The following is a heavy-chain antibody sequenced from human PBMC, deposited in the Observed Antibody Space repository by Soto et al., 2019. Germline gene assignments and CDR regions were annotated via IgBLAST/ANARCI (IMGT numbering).Heavy chain of an antibody. CDR2: IIPIFGTA. CDR3: VHSPHQESRGYYSPYYFDH. CDR1: GGTFSSYA. J-gene: IGHJ4*02. V-gene: IGHV1-69*01. D-gene: IGHD3-22*01. Sequence: QVQLVQSGAEVKKPGSSVKVSCKASGGTFSSYAISWVRQAPGQGLEWMGGIIPIFGTANYAQKFQGRVTITADESTSTTYMELSSLRSEDTAVYYCVHSPHQESRGYYSPYYFDHWGQGTLVTVSP.